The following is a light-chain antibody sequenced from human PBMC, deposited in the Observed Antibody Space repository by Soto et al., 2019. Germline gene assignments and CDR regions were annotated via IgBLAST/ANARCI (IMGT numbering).Light chain of an antibody. J-gene: IGLJ1*01. CDR1: SSDVGSFNY. Sequence: QSALTQPASVSGSPGQSITIFCTATSSDVGSFNYVSWYQHHPGKAPKLMIYEVTSRPSGVSNRFSGSKSGNTASLTISGLQAEDEADYYCVSYATSTTLYVFGSGTKLTVL. V-gene: IGLV2-14*01. CDR2: EVT. CDR3: VSYATSTTLYV.